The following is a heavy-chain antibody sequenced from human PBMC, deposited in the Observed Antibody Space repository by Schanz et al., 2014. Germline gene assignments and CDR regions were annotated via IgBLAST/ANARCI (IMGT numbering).Heavy chain of an antibody. CDR3: ARGGGPEDVFDI. CDR1: GGTFSSYA. D-gene: IGHD5-12*01. CDR2: IIPILGIA. Sequence: QVQLVQSGAEVKKPGSPVKVSCKSSGGTFSSYAISWVRQAPGQGLEWMGRIIPILGIANYAQKFQGRVTNTADKSTSTAYMDLSSLRPEDTAVYYCARGGGPEDVFDIWGQGTILTVSS. V-gene: IGHV1-69*04. J-gene: IGHJ3*02.